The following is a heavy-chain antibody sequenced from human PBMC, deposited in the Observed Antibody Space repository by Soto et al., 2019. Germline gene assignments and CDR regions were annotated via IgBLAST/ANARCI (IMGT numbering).Heavy chain of an antibody. D-gene: IGHD1-1*01. CDR1: GYTFTSYG. J-gene: IGHJ6*02. Sequence: QVQLVQSGAEVKKPGASVKVSCKASGYTFTSYGISWVRQAHGQGLEWMGWIRAYNGNTNYAQMLQGRFTMTTDTSTRTAYMELRSLRSDDTAGYYCERDLTTMDDWGQGTMFTVYS. CDR2: IRAYNGNT. CDR3: ERDLTTMDD. V-gene: IGHV1-18*01.